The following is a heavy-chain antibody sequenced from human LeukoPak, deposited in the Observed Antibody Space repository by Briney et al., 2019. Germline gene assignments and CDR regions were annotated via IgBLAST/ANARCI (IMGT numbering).Heavy chain of an antibody. Sequence: GGSLRLSCAASGFTFSSYSMNWVRPAPGKGLGGVSSISSSSSYIYYADSVKGRFTISRDNAKSSLYLQMNSLRAEDTAVYYCAASPGPYSSSPTGWGQGTLVTVSS. V-gene: IGHV3-21*01. CDR2: ISSSSSYI. D-gene: IGHD6-6*01. CDR1: GFTFSSYS. J-gene: IGHJ4*02. CDR3: AASPGPYSSSPTG.